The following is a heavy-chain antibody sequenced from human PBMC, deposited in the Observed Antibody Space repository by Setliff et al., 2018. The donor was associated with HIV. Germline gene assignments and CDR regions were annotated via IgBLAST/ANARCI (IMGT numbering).Heavy chain of an antibody. J-gene: IGHJ6*03. V-gene: IGHV3-15*01. CDR2: LKSKADGGTT. CDR3: TRDMRGGGMSLVRGRIEDSYYYYMDV. D-gene: IGHD3-10*01. Sequence: GGSLRLSCAASGFTFSHAWMSWVRQAPGKGLEWVGHLKSKADGGTTDYAAPVTGRFTISRDDSKKTLYLHMNNLQTEDTAVYYCTRDMRGGGMSLVRGRIEDSYYYYMDVWGKGTTVTVSS. CDR1: GFTFSHAW.